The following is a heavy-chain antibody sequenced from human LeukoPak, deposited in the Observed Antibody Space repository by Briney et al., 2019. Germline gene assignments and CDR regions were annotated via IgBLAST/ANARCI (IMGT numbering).Heavy chain of an antibody. CDR3: AKFPIVVVPAAGY. D-gene: IGHD2-2*01. CDR1: GFTVSSNY. V-gene: IGHV3-53*01. J-gene: IGHJ4*02. Sequence: AGGSLRLSCAASGFTVSSNYMSWVRQAPGKGLEWVSVIYSGGSTYYADSVKGRFTISRDNSKNTLYLQMNSLRAEDTAVYYCAKFPIVVVPAAGYWGQGTLVTVSS. CDR2: IYSGGST.